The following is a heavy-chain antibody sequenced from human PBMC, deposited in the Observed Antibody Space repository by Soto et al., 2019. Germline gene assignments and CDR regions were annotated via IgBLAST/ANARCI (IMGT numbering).Heavy chain of an antibody. CDR3: ASQGFGATHSLVDV. J-gene: IGHJ6*02. D-gene: IGHD3-10*01. V-gene: IGHV4-59*08. CDR1: SCASINYY. Sequence: SEALSLAGTVSSCASINYYCGCFRQPPGKGLEWIGYMHYHRYTSHNPSLTSRVTLSVDTSKNQFSLKLTSVTVADTALYYCASQGFGATHSLVDVWGQGTTVT. CDR2: MHYHRYT.